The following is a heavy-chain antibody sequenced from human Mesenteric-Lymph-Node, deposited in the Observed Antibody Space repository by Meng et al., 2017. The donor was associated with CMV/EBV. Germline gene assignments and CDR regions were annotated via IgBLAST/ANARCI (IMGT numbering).Heavy chain of an antibody. CDR2: IYSDGST. V-gene: IGHV3-53*01. CDR3: ARVTSGYSFDY. CDR1: GFTVSSYY. Sequence: GGSLRLSCAASGFTVSSYYMSWVRQAPGKGLEWVSDIYSDGSTYYADSVKGRFTISRDSAKNSLYLQMNSLRAEDTAVYYCARVTSGYSFDYWGQGTLVTVSS. J-gene: IGHJ4*02. D-gene: IGHD3-22*01.